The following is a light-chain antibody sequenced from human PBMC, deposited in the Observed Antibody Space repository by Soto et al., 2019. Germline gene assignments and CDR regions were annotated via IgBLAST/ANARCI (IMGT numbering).Light chain of an antibody. Sequence: DIQMTQSPSSLSASVGDRVTLTCRASQGINNYLAWYQQKPGKPPSLLIHAASTLQSEVPSRFSGGGFGTYFTLTISSLQPEDFATYYCQQYNSAPHTFGQGTKLEI. J-gene: IGKJ2*01. CDR2: AAS. CDR1: QGINNY. CDR3: QQYNSAPHT. V-gene: IGKV1-27*01.